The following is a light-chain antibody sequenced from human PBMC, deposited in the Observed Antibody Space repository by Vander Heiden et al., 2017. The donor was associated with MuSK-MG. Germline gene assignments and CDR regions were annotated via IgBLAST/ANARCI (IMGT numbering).Light chain of an antibody. J-gene: IGLJ1*01. V-gene: IGLV2-23*02. CDR2: EVS. CDR1: SSDVGSYKL. CDR3: CEHAGSATVV. Sequence: QSALTQPASVSGSPGQSITISCTGTSSDVGSYKLVSWYQHHPGKAPTIIIYEVSKRPSGVSSRFSGSKSGNTASPTISGLQAEHEADDYCCEHAGSATVVFGSGTKLTVL.